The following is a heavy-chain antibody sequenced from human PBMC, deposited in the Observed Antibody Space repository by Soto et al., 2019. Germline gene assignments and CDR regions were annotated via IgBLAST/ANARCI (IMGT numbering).Heavy chain of an antibody. CDR1: WASVSSNSAG. J-gene: IGHJ6*02. D-gene: IGHD3-10*01. V-gene: IGHV6-1*01. Sequence: SQPLSLTCVISWASVSSNSAGCNWIRQSPSRGLEWLGGTYYKSKWNNDYALSVKSRITINPDTSKNQFSLHLYSVTPEDTAVYYCTGITWFRGMDVWGQGTPVTVSS. CDR2: TYYKSKWNN. CDR3: TGITWFRGMDV.